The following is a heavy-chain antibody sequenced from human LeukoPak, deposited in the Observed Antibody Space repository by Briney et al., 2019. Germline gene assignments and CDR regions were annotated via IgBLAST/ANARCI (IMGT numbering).Heavy chain of an antibody. Sequence: GGSLRLSCVVSGFTFSTYAMSWVRQAPGKGLEWVSGISDSGAATYYADSVKGRFTISRDDSKNTLYLQMNSLRAEDTAIYYCTRVGYIDEGIDYWGQGTLVTVSS. CDR2: ISDSGAAT. V-gene: IGHV3-23*01. D-gene: IGHD5-24*01. CDR3: TRVGYIDEGIDY. J-gene: IGHJ4*02. CDR1: GFTFSTYA.